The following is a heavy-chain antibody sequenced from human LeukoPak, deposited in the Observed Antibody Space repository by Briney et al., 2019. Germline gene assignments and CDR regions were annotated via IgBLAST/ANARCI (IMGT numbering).Heavy chain of an antibody. CDR2: ISSSGSTI. J-gene: IGHJ4*02. CDR1: GFTFSSYE. V-gene: IGHV3-48*03. D-gene: IGHD3-16*01. CDR3: ARDEGERYFDY. Sequence: GGSLRLSCAASGFTFSSYEMNWVRQAPGKGLEWVSYISSSGSTIYYADSVKGRFTISRDNAKNSLYLQMNSLRAEDTAVYYCARDEGERYFDYWGQGTLVTVSS.